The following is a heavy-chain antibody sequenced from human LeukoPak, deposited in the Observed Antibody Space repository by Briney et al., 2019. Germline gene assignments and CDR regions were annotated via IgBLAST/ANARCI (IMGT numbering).Heavy chain of an antibody. D-gene: IGHD5-24*01. Sequence: GGSLRLSCAASGFTFSSYSMNWVRQAPGKGLEWVSSISRSSSYIYYADSVKGRFTISRDNAKNSLYLQMNSLRAEDTAVYYCARGGKRWLQLLYYFDYWGQGTLVTVSS. J-gene: IGHJ4*02. CDR2: ISRSSSYI. V-gene: IGHV3-21*01. CDR3: ARGGKRWLQLLYYFDY. CDR1: GFTFSSYS.